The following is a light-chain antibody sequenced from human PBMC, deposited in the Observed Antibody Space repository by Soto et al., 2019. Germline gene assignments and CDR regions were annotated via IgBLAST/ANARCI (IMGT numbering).Light chain of an antibody. J-gene: IGKJ4*01. CDR2: DAS. V-gene: IGKV3-11*01. CDR3: QQRTSWPLT. CDR1: QSVSSY. Sequence: EIVLTQSPATLSLSPGERATLSCRASQSVSSYLGWYQQKPGQAPRLLIYDASNRATGIPARFGGSGSGTAFTLTISSLEPEDFAVYYCQQRTSWPLTFGGGTKVEI.